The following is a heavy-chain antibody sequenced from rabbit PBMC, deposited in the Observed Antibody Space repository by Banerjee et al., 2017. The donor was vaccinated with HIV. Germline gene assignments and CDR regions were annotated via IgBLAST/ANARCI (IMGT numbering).Heavy chain of an antibody. CDR1: GFSFSSGYY. Sequence: QEQLVESGGGLVQPEGSLTLTCTASGFSFSSGYYMCWVRQAPGKGLELIGCIYTGSGNTYYASWVNGRFTISRSTSLNTVDLKMTSLTAADTATYFCARDLSSSGWSDFALWGQGTLV. CDR3: ARDLSSSGWSDFAL. CDR2: IYTGSGNT. D-gene: IGHD4-1*01. V-gene: IGHV1S43*01. J-gene: IGHJ6*01.